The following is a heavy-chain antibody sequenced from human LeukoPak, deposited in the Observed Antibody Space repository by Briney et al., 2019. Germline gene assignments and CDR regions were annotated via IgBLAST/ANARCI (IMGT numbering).Heavy chain of an antibody. CDR1: GFIFRSYD. CDR3: ERSDLYLV. D-gene: IGHD2-8*01. CDR2: ISNIGDTI. J-gene: IGHJ6*04. V-gene: IGHV3-48*03. Sequence: PGGSLRLSCAASGFIFRSYDMNWVRQAPGKGLEWISYISNIGDTIYYADSVKGRFTISRDNAKNSLYLQMNSLRAEDTAVYYCERSDLYLVWGNGTTVTVSS.